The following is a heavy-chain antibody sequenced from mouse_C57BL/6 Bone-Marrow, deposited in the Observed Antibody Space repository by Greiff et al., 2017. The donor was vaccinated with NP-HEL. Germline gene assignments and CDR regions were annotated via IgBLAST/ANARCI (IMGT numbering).Heavy chain of an antibody. CDR3: ARAYYSNYYAMDY. D-gene: IGHD2-5*01. CDR1: GYTFTNFW. Sequence: VKVVESGAELVRPGTSVKMSCKASGYTFTNFWIGWAKQRPGHGLEWIGDIYPGGGYTNYNEKFKGKATLTADKSSSTAYMQFSSLTSEDSAIYYCARAYYSNYYAMDYWGQGTSVTVSS. V-gene: IGHV1-63*01. CDR2: IYPGGGYT. J-gene: IGHJ4*01.